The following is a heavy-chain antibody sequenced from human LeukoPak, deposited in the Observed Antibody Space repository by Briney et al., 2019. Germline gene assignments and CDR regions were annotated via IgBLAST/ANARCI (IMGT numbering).Heavy chain of an antibody. CDR2: IKQDGSEK. J-gene: IGHJ6*03. CDR3: ARDVRGSVTSYFYYYMDV. CDR1: GFSFSSYW. D-gene: IGHD5-18*01. V-gene: IGHV3-7*01. Sequence: PGGSLRLSCAASGFSFSSYWMSWVRQTPGKGLEWVAHIKQDGSEKYSVDSVKGRFTISRDNAKNSLDLQMNSLRTEDTAVYYCARDVRGSVTSYFYYYMDVWGKGTTVTVSS.